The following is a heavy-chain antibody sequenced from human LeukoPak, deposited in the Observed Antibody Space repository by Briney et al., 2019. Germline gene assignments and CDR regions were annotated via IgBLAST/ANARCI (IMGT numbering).Heavy chain of an antibody. CDR1: GGSISSYY. D-gene: IGHD5-12*01. CDR3: ARHEMATIGLDY. Sequence: SETLSITCTVSGGSISSYYWSWIRQPPGKGLEWIGYIYYSGSTNYNPSLKSRVTISVDTSKNQFSLKLSSVTAADTAVYYCARHEMATIGLDYWGQGTLVTVSS. CDR2: IYYSGST. J-gene: IGHJ4*02. V-gene: IGHV4-59*08.